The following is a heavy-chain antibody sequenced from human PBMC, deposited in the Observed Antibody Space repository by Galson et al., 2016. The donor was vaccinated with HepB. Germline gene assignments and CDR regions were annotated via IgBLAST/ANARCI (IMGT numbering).Heavy chain of an antibody. D-gene: IGHD5-18*01. CDR3: AKGYGLWDY. Sequence: SLRLSCAASGFTFSSFAMSWVRQAPGKGPEWVSTISGSGGNTYYANSVKGRFAISRDNSKNTLYLQMNSLRAEDTAVYYCAKGYGLWDYWGQGTLVTVSS. J-gene: IGHJ4*02. V-gene: IGHV3-23*01. CDR2: ISGSGGNT. CDR1: GFTFSSFA.